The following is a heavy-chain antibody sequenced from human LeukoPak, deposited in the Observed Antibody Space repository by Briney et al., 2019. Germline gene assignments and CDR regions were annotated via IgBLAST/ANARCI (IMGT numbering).Heavy chain of an antibody. CDR2: IYSGGAT. D-gene: IGHD6-13*01. Sequence: GGSLRLSCAASGFDVGRNYMTWVRQAPGKGLEWVSSIYSGGATYYADSVRGRFTISRDSSKNTLYLQMNSLRVEDTAVYYCARVPGYSWGQGTLVPVSS. CDR1: GFDVGRNY. J-gene: IGHJ4*02. CDR3: ARVPGYS. V-gene: IGHV3-53*01.